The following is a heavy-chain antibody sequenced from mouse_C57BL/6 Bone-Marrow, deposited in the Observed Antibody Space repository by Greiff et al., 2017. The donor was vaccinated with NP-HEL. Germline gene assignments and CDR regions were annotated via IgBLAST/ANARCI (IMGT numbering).Heavy chain of an antibody. Sequence: VQLQQSGAELVKPGASVKLSCKASGYTFTEYTIHWVKQRSGQGLEWIGWFYPGSGSTNYNEKFKGKATFTADTSSNTAYMQLSSLTTEDSAIYYCARLDGYYRRFAYWGQGTLVTVSA. V-gene: IGHV1-62-2*01. CDR2: FYPGSGST. D-gene: IGHD2-3*01. J-gene: IGHJ3*01. CDR3: ARLDGYYRRFAY. CDR1: GYTFTEYT.